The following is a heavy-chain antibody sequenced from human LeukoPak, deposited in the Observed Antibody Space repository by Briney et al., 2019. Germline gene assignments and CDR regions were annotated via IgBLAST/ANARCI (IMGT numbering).Heavy chain of an antibody. CDR2: IYYSGST. V-gene: IGHV4-39*01. Sequence: SETLSLTCTVSGGSISSSSYYWGWIRQPPGKGLGWIGGIYYSGSTYYNPSLKSRVTISVDTSKNQFSLKLSSVTAADTAVYYCATSPGGFLEWLLNPPPVYWGQGTLVTVSS. CDR3: ATSPGGFLEWLLNPPPVY. J-gene: IGHJ4*02. CDR1: GGSISSSSYY. D-gene: IGHD3-3*01.